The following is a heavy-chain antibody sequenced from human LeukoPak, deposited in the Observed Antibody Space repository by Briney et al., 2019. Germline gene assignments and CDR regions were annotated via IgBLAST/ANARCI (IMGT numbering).Heavy chain of an antibody. CDR2: INPNSGGT. Sequence: ASVKVSCKASGYTFTGYYMHWVRQAPGQGLEWMGWINPNSGGTNYAQKFQGRVTMTSDTSISTAYMELSRLRSDDTAVYYCARATSRLEWLSNWFDPWGQGTLVTVSS. D-gene: IGHD3-3*01. J-gene: IGHJ5*02. CDR1: GYTFTGYY. V-gene: IGHV1-2*02. CDR3: ARATSRLEWLSNWFDP.